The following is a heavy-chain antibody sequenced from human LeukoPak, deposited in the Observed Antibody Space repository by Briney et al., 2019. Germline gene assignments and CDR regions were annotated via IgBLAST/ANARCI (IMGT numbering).Heavy chain of an antibody. CDR3: AKDSLDKYYYDSSGYYYVAAFDI. Sequence: GGSLRLSCAASGFTFSSYAMSWVRQAPGKGLEWVSAISGGGGSTYYADSVKGRFTISRDNSKNTLYLQMNSLRAEDTAVYYCAKDSLDKYYYDSSGYYYVAAFDIWGQGTMVTVSS. CDR1: GFTFSSYA. D-gene: IGHD3-22*01. J-gene: IGHJ3*02. CDR2: ISGGGGST. V-gene: IGHV3-23*01.